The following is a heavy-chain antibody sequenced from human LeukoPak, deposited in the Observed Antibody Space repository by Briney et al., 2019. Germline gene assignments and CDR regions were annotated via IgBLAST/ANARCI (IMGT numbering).Heavy chain of an antibody. D-gene: IGHD3-10*01. V-gene: IGHV3-23*01. J-gene: IGHJ4*02. CDR2: ISGSGGST. Sequence: PGGSLRLSCAASGFIFSSNWMSWVRQAPGKGLEWVSAISGSGGSTYYADSVKGRFTISRDNSKNTLYLQMNSLRAEDTAVYYCAKDQYYYGSGSLPFDYWGQGTLVTVSS. CDR1: GFIFSSNW. CDR3: AKDQYYYGSGSLPFDY.